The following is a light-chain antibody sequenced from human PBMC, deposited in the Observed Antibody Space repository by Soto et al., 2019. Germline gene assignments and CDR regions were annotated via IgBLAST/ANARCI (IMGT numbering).Light chain of an antibody. CDR1: SSDVGRYTS. CDR3: SSYAGNYNVV. Sequence: QSALTQPRSVSGSPGQSVTISCTGTSSDVGRYTSVSWYQQHPGEAPKLMIYDVTWRPSGVPDRFSGSKSGTTASLTISGLQAEDEADYYCSSYAGNYNVVFGGGTKLTVL. J-gene: IGLJ2*01. V-gene: IGLV2-11*01. CDR2: DVT.